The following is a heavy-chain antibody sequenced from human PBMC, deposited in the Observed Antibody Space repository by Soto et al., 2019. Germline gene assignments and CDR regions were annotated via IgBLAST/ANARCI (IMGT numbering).Heavy chain of an antibody. Sequence: QLQLQESGPGLVKPSETLSLTCTVSGGSITSSSYYWGWIRQPPGKGLEWIGRIYYSGNTYYTPSPTRRVTISVVTSKNQFSLKLSSVTAADTAVYYCAREGGRYCSGGSCPVDYWGQGTLVTVSS. V-gene: IGHV4-39*02. D-gene: IGHD2-15*01. CDR3: AREGGRYCSGGSCPVDY. CDR2: IYYSGNT. J-gene: IGHJ4*02. CDR1: GGSITSSSYY.